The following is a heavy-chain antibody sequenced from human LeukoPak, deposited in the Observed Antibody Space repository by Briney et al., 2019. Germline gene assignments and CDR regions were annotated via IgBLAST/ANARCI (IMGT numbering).Heavy chain of an antibody. V-gene: IGHV4-39*07. CDR3: ARAPPPYYYDSSGYSSHGFDI. J-gene: IGHJ3*02. Sequence: SETLSLTCTVSGGSISSSSYYWRWIRQPPGKGLEWIGHIYYGGSTYYTPSLKSRVTISLDTSKNQFSLKLSSVTAADTAVYYCARAPPPYYYDSSGYSSHGFDIWGQGTTVAVSS. D-gene: IGHD3-22*01. CDR1: GGSISSSSYY. CDR2: IYYGGST.